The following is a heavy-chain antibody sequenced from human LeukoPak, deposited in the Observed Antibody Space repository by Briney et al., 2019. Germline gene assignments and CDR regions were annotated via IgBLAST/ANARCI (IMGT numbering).Heavy chain of an antibody. CDR3: ARVRMSSIAVLHAFDI. CDR2: IYYSGST. Sequence: SETLSLTCTVSGGSISSYYWSWIRQPPGKGLEWIGYIYYSGSTNYNPSLKSRVTISVDTSKNQFSLKLSSVTAADTAVYYCARVRMSSIAVLHAFDIWGQGTMVTVSS. CDR1: GGSISSYY. J-gene: IGHJ3*02. D-gene: IGHD6-19*01. V-gene: IGHV4-59*01.